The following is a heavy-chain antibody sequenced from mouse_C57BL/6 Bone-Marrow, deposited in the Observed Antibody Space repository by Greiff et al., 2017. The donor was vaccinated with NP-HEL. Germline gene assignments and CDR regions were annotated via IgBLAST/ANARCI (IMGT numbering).Heavy chain of an antibody. D-gene: IGHD1-1*01. CDR1: GFTFSDYG. CDR2: ISNLAYSI. Sequence: LVESGGGLVQPGGSLKLSCAASGFTFSDYGMAWVRQAPRKGPEWVAFISNLAYSIYYADTVTGRFTISRENAKNTLYLERSSLRSEDTAMYYCALDYGSSYGWFAYWGQGTLVTVSA. J-gene: IGHJ3*01. CDR3: ALDYGSSYGWFAY. V-gene: IGHV5-15*01.